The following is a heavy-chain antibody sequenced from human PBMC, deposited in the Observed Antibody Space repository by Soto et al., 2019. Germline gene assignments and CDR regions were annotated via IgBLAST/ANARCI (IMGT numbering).Heavy chain of an antibody. CDR1: GYSFTSYW. D-gene: IGHD3-22*01. CDR3: ARHSSGFAAFDI. CDR2: IYPDDSDT. Sequence: PGESLKISCKGSGYSFTSYWIAWVRQMPGKGLEWMGIIYPDDSDTRYSPSFQGQVTISADKSISTAFLQWGSLKASDTAMYYCARHSSGFAAFDIWGQGTMVTVSS. V-gene: IGHV5-51*01. J-gene: IGHJ3*02.